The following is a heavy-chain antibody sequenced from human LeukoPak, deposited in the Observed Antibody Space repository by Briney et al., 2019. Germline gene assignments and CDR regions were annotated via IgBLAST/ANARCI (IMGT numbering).Heavy chain of an antibody. D-gene: IGHD3-22*01. Sequence: NPGGSLRFSCAASGFTFSSYAMSWVRQAPGKGLEWVSAISGSGGSTYYADSVKGRFTIYRDNSKNTLYLQMNSLRAEDTAVFYCAKVAGYYYDSSGYRPPIDYWGQGTLVTVSS. CDR1: GFTFSSYA. CDR2: ISGSGGST. CDR3: AKVAGYYYDSSGYRPPIDY. V-gene: IGHV3-23*01. J-gene: IGHJ4*02.